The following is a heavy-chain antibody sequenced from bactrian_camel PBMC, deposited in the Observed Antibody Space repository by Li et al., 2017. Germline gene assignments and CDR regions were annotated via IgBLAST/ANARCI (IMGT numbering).Heavy chain of an antibody. J-gene: IGHJ6*01. V-gene: IGHV3S55*01. CDR3: APSLGLWVGYASRPEADFGY. CDR1: GNTYATRC. D-gene: IGHD5*01. CDR2: IGRDGST. Sequence: HVQLVESGGGSVQAGGSLRLSCAASGNTYATRCMGWFRQVPGKDREWVASIGRDGSTSYADSVKGRFTISRDNAKNTLFLQLMSLKTEDTAMYYCAPSLGLWVGYASRPEADFGYWGQGTQVTVS.